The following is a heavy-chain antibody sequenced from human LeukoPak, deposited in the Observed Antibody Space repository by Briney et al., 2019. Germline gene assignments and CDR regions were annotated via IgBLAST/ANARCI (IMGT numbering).Heavy chain of an antibody. J-gene: IGHJ6*03. Sequence: PSETLSLTCAVYGGSFSGYYWSWIRQPPGKGLEWIGEINHSGSTNYNPSLKSRVTISVDTSKNQFSLKLSSVTAADTAVYYCARAGEMATTDNYPYYYYYYYMDVWGKGTTVTISS. CDR2: INHSGST. V-gene: IGHV4-34*01. CDR1: GGSFSGYY. CDR3: ARAGEMATTDNYPYYYYYYYMDV. D-gene: IGHD5-24*01.